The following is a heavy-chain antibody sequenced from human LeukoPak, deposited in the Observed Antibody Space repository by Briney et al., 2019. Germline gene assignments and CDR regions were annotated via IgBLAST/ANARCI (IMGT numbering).Heavy chain of an antibody. D-gene: IGHD6-13*01. CDR1: GFTFSSYS. J-gene: IGHJ4*02. CDR2: ITGSSSYI. Sequence: GGSLRLSCAASGFTFSSYSMNWVRQAPGKGLEWVSSITGSSSYIYYADLVKGRFTISRGNAKDSLYLQINSLRAEDTAVYYCARVLGSSWYSPDYWGQGTLVTVSS. CDR3: ARVLGSSWYSPDY. V-gene: IGHV3-21*01.